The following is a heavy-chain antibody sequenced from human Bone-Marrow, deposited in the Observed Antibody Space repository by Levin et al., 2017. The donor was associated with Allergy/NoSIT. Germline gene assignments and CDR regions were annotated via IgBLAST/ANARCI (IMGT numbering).Heavy chain of an antibody. D-gene: IGHD3-10*01. J-gene: IGHJ4*02. CDR2: INHSGST. V-gene: IGHV4-34*01. Sequence: SETLSLTCAVDGGSFTGYFWTWIRQPPGKGLEWIGKINHSGSTKYNPSLTSRVTISVDTSKKEFSLNLSSVTAADTAVFYCARGGRWSFSYYFDYWGQGTRVTVSS. CDR3: ARGGRWSFSYYFDY. CDR1: GGSFTGYF.